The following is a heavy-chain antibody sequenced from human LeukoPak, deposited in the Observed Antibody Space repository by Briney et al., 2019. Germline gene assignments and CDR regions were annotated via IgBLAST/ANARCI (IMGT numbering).Heavy chain of an antibody. Sequence: ASVKVSCKASGYTFTSYGICWVRQAPGEGLEWMGWISAYSGNTNYAQKLQGRVTMTTDTSTSTAYMEVRSLRSDDTAVYYCARATNVLLWFGELLATPYFGYWGQGTLVTVSS. J-gene: IGHJ4*02. CDR3: ARATNVLLWFGELLATPYFGY. V-gene: IGHV1-18*01. D-gene: IGHD3-10*01. CDR2: ISAYSGNT. CDR1: GYTFTSYG.